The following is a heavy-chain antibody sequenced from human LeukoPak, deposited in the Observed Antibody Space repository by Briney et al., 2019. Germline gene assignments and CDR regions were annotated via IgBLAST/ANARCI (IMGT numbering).Heavy chain of an antibody. CDR2: ISAYNGNT. D-gene: IGHD4-11*01. Sequence: ASVKVSCKASGYTFTSYGISWVRQAPGQGLEWMGWISAYNGNTNYAQKLQGRVTMTTDTSTSTAYMELRSLRSDDTAVYYCAKGLTTPKKNWFDPWGQGTLVTVSS. CDR1: GYTFTSYG. J-gene: IGHJ5*02. CDR3: AKGLTTPKKNWFDP. V-gene: IGHV1-18*01.